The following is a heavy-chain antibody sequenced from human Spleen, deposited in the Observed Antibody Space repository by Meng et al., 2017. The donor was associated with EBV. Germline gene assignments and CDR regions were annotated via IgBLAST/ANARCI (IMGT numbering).Heavy chain of an antibody. CDR3: ARGGSYDASGSYANWFDL. CDR2: IYHSGST. Sequence: GQLRESGPGLVKPSGTLSLTCAVSGVSITSNDWWSWVRQPPGKGLEWIGEIYHSGSTNYNPSLKSRVTISVDKSKNQFSLKLSSVTAADTAVYYCARGGSYDASGSYANWFDLWGQGTLVTVSS. V-gene: IGHV4-4*02. CDR1: GVSITSNDW. D-gene: IGHD3-10*01. J-gene: IGHJ5*02.